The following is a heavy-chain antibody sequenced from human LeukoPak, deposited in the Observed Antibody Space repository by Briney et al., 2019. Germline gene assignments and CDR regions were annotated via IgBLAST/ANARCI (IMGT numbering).Heavy chain of an antibody. J-gene: IGHJ4*02. V-gene: IGHV4-31*03. D-gene: IGHD6-6*01. CDR2: IYYSGST. Sequence: SQTLSLTGTVSGGSISSGGYYWSWIRQHPGKGLEWIGYIYYSGSTYYNPSLKSRVTISVDTSKNQFSLKLSSVTAADTAVYYCARGQLVGLYYFDYWGQGTLVTVSS. CDR3: ARGQLVGLYYFDY. CDR1: GGSISSGGYY.